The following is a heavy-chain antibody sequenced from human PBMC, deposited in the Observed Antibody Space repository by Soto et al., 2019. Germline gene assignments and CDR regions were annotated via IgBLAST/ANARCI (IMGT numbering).Heavy chain of an antibody. CDR3: AKARTREYYYYYGMDV. CDR1: GFTFSSYG. D-gene: IGHD2-2*01. Sequence: GGSLRLSCAASGFTFSSYGMHWVRQAPGKGLEWVAVISYDGSNKYYADSVKGRFTISRDNSKNTLYLQMNSLRAEDTAVYYCAKARTREYYYYYGMDVWGQGTTVTVSS. CDR2: ISYDGSNK. V-gene: IGHV3-30*18. J-gene: IGHJ6*02.